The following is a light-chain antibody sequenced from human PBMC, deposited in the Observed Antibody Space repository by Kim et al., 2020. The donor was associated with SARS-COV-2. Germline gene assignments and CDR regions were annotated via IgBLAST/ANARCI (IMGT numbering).Light chain of an antibody. CDR1: YANIGTNT. CDR3: AAWDDSLNGHV. V-gene: IGLV1-44*01. J-gene: IGLJ1*01. CDR2: SNN. Sequence: GQRVTISCSGRYANIGTNTVTWYSHLPGMAPKLLIHSNNKRPSGVPDRFSAFKSGTSASLAISGLQSDDEGDYYCAAWDDSLNGHVFGTGTQLTVL.